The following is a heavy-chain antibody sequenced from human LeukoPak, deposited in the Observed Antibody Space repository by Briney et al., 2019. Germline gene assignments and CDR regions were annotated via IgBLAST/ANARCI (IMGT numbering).Heavy chain of an antibody. CDR3: AGEFAQGYCSSTSCPRAFDI. CDR1: GFTFSSYS. Sequence: GGSLRLSCAASGFTFSSYSMNWVRQAPGKGLEWVSSISSSSSYIYYADSVKGRFTISRDNAKNSLYLQMNSLRAEDTAVYYCAGEFAQGYCSSTSCPRAFDIWGQGTMVTVSS. J-gene: IGHJ3*02. CDR2: ISSSSSYI. D-gene: IGHD2-2*01. V-gene: IGHV3-21*01.